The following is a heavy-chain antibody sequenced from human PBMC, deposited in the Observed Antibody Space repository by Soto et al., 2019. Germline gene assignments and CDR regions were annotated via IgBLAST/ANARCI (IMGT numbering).Heavy chain of an antibody. CDR1: GFLFADYY. CDR3: ARDLRFSSTNYFDF. V-gene: IGHV3-11*06. D-gene: IGHD2-8*01. CDR2: IDGSSDYT. Sequence: GGSLRLSCTASGFLFADYYMSWIRQPPGKGLEWLAYIDGSSDYTNSADSVKGRFTISRDNAKNSVFLQMNNLRADDTAVYYCARDLRFSSTNYFDFWGRGTLVTVSS. J-gene: IGHJ4*02.